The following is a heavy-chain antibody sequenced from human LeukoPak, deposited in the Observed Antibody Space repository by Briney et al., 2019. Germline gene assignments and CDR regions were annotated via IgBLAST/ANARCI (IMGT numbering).Heavy chain of an antibody. Sequence: SVKVSCKASGGTFSSYAISWVRQAPGQGLEWMGRIIPIFGTANYAQKFQGRVTITTDQSTSTAYMELSSLRSEDTAVYYCAAGDNNDAFDIWGQGTMVTVSS. CDR2: IIPIFGTA. D-gene: IGHD3-16*01. V-gene: IGHV1-69*05. J-gene: IGHJ3*02. CDR3: AAGDNNDAFDI. CDR1: GGTFSSYA.